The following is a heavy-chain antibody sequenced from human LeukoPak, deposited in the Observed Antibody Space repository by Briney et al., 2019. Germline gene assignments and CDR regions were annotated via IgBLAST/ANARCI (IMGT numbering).Heavy chain of an antibody. CDR1: GFTFSSYA. Sequence: GGSLRLSCAASGFTFSSYAMSWVRQAPGKGLEWVSAISGSGGSTYYADSVKGRFTISRDNSKNTLYLQMNSLRAEDTAVYYCARDLPQVQDSYYYFGMDVWGQGTTVTVSS. CDR2: ISGSGGST. V-gene: IGHV3-23*01. CDR3: ARDLPQVQDSYYYFGMDV. J-gene: IGHJ6*02. D-gene: IGHD1-1*01.